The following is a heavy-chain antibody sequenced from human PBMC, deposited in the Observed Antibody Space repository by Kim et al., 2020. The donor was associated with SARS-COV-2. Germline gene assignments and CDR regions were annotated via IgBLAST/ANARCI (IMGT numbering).Heavy chain of an antibody. V-gene: IGHV3-23*01. D-gene: IGHD5-18*01. CDR3: AKSYGEYYYYYGLDV. CDR1: GFTFINYA. CDR2: ISGSGGST. Sequence: GGSLRLSCAASGFTFINYAMTWVRQAPGKGLEWGSGISGSGGSTYYADSVKGRCTMSRDNSKNTLYLQMNSLRDEDTAVYYCAKSYGEYYYYYGLDVWGQGTTVSVSS. J-gene: IGHJ6*02.